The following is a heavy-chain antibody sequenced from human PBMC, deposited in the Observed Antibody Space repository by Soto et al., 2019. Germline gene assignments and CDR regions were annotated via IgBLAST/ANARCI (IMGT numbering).Heavy chain of an antibody. Sequence: EVQLLESGGGLVQPGGSLRLSCAASEFTFSSYAMSWVRQAPGKGLEWVSTISAGGGTTYYADSVKGRFTISRDNSKNTLLLQMNSLRAEDTAVYYCATPGPSGTTVRTHPWFDSWGQGTLVTVSS. J-gene: IGHJ5*01. D-gene: IGHD1-7*01. V-gene: IGHV3-23*01. CDR2: ISAGGGTT. CDR1: EFTFSSYA. CDR3: ATPGPSGTTVRTHPWFDS.